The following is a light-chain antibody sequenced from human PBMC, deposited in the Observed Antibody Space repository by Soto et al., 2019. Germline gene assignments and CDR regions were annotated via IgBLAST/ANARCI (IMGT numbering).Light chain of an antibody. CDR2: GAS. CDR3: QQYYNWPSYT. V-gene: IGKV3-15*01. CDR1: QSVSSN. Sequence: EIVMTQSPAILSVSPGERTTLSCRASQSVSSNLAWYQQKHGQTPRLLIYGASTTATGITARFSGSGSGTEFTLTISSLQSEDFAVDYCQQYYNWPSYTFGQGTKLEIK. J-gene: IGKJ2*01.